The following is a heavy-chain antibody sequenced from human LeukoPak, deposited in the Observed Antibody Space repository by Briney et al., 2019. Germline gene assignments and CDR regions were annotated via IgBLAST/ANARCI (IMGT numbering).Heavy chain of an antibody. CDR2: IYYSGST. V-gene: IGHV4-59*01. Sequence: SETLSLTCTVSGGSISSYYWSWIRQPPGKGLEWIGYIYYSGSTNYNPSLKSRVTISVDTSKNQFSLKLSSVTAADTAAYYCAGYDFWSGNQFDYWGQGTLVTVSS. D-gene: IGHD3-3*01. CDR3: AGYDFWSGNQFDY. J-gene: IGHJ4*02. CDR1: GGSISSYY.